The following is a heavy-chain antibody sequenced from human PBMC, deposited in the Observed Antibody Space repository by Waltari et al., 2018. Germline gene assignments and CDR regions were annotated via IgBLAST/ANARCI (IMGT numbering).Heavy chain of an antibody. V-gene: IGHV4-39*07. Sequence: QLQLQESGPGLVKPSETLSLTCTVSGGSISSSSYYWGWIRQPPGKGLEWIGSIYYSRCTNSNPSLKSRVTISVDTSKNQFSLKLGSVTAADTAVYYCARLWFGRSRFDYWGQGTLVTVSS. J-gene: IGHJ4*02. CDR1: GGSISSSSYY. CDR3: ARLWFGRSRFDY. CDR2: IYYSRCT. D-gene: IGHD3-10*01.